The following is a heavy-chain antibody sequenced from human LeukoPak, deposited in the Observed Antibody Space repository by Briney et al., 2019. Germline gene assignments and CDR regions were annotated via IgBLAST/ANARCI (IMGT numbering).Heavy chain of an antibody. J-gene: IGHJ4*02. Sequence: PSETLSLTCAVSGDSISSAYYWGWIRQPPGKGLEWIAGFYHSGITYYNPSLKSRVTISVDTSKNQFSLKLSSVTAADTAMYYCERREDCSGASCSKYFDYWGQGILVTVSS. V-gene: IGHV4-38-2*01. CDR3: ERREDCSGASCSKYFDY. CDR2: FYHSGIT. D-gene: IGHD2-2*01. CDR1: GDSISSAYY.